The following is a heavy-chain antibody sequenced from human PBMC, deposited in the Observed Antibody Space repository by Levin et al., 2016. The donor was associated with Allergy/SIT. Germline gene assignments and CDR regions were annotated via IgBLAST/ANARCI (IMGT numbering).Heavy chain of an antibody. J-gene: IGHJ4*02. CDR2: INTKSGAP. D-gene: IGHD3-16*01. V-gene: IGHV7-4-1*02. CDR1: ANTLTSDT. CDR3: ATESKFVGDFDY. Sequence: ASVKVSCKAPANTLTSDTINWVRQAPGQGLEWMGWINTKSGAPTYAQDFMGRYVFSFDTSVSTAYLQIRSLKSEDTAIYYCATESKFVGDFDYWGQGTLVTVSS.